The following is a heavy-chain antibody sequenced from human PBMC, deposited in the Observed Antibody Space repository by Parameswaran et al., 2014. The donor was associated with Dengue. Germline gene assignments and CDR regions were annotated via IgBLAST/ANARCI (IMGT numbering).Heavy chain of an antibody. D-gene: IGHD6-13*01. CDR3: AILPWGVAAHFDY. J-gene: IGHJ4*02. Sequence: GESLKISCKGSGYSFTNYWIGWVRQMPGKGLEWMGIIYPGDSDSRYSPSFQGQVTISADKSISTAYLQWSSLKASDTAMYYCAILPWGVAAHFDYWGQGTLVTVSS. CDR1: GYSFTNYW. V-gene: IGHV5-51*03. CDR2: IYPGDSDS.